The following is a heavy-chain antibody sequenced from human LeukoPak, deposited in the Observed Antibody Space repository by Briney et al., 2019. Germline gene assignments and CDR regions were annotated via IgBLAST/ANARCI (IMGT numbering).Heavy chain of an antibody. CDR2: ISDSGGST. CDR1: GFTFSNYW. J-gene: IGHJ4*02. D-gene: IGHD1-26*01. Sequence: GGSLRLSCAASGFTFSNYWMHWVRQSPGKGLEWVSAISDSGGSTYYADSVKGRFTISRDNSKNTLYLQMNSLRAEDTAVYYCAKRGAEVGTTVAPGDYWGQGTLVTVSS. CDR3: AKRGAEVGTTVAPGDY. V-gene: IGHV3-23*01.